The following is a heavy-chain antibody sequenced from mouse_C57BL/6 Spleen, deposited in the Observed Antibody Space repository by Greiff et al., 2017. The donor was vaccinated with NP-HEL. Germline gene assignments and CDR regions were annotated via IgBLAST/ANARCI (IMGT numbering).Heavy chain of an antibody. CDR3: ARSGNLFDV. CDR2: IYPSDSET. Sequence: QVQLQQPGAELVRPGSSVKLSCKASGYTFTSYWMDWVKQRPGQGLEWIGNIYPSDSETHYNQKFKDKATLTVDKSSNTAYMQLSSLTSEDSAVYYGARSGNLFDVWGTGTTVTVSS. J-gene: IGHJ1*03. CDR1: GYTFTSYW. D-gene: IGHD3-1*01. V-gene: IGHV1-61*01.